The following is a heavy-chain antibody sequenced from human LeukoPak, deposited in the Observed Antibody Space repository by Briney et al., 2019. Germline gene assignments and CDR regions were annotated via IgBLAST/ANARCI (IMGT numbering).Heavy chain of an antibody. V-gene: IGHV1-46*01. Sequence: ASVKVSCKASGYTFTSYYMHWVRQAPGRGLEWMGIINPSGGSTSYAQKFQGRVTMTRDTSTSTVYMELSSLRSEDTAVYYCARDPAQQLVLSGMDVWGKGTTVTVSS. CDR2: INPSGGST. D-gene: IGHD6-13*01. CDR3: ARDPAQQLVLSGMDV. CDR1: GYTFTSYY. J-gene: IGHJ6*04.